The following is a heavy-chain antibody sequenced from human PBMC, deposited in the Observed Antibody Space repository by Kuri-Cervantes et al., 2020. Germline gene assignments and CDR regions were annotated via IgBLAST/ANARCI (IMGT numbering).Heavy chain of an antibody. D-gene: IGHD3-10*01. CDR1: GYSFTSDYH. V-gene: IGHV4-38-2*02. J-gene: IGHJ4*02. Sequence: GSLRLSCTVSGYSFTSDYHWGWIRQPPGKGLEWIGEIYHSGNTNYNPSLKSRVTISVDKSKNQFSLKLSSVTAADTAVYYCARYLWFGETYYFDYWGQGTLVTVSS. CDR2: IYHSGNT. CDR3: ARYLWFGETYYFDY.